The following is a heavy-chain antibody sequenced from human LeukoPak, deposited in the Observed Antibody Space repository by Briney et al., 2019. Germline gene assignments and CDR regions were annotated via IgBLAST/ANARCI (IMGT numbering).Heavy chain of an antibody. CDR2: INPSGGST. CDR3: ASAEMRDGYNFNYYYMDV. V-gene: IGHV1-46*01. D-gene: IGHD5-24*01. J-gene: IGHJ6*03. Sequence: GASVKVSCTASGYTFTSYYMHWVRQAPGQGLEWMGIINPSGGSTSYAQKFQGRVTMTRDMSTSTVYMELSSLRSEDTAVYYCASAEMRDGYNFNYYYMDVWGKGTTVTVSS. CDR1: GYTFTSYY.